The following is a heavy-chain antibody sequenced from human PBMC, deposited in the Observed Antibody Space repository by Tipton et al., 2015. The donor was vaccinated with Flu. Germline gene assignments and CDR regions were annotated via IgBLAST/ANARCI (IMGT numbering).Heavy chain of an antibody. CDR2: ISGYDGDT. V-gene: IGHV1-18*01. Sequence: QVQLVQSGVEVKKPGASVKVSCKASGYTFSNYGITWVRQAPGQGLEWMGWISGYDGDTNYAEKLQGRVTMTTDTSTNTAYMERRSLKSDDTAMYYCARDRGSYNIHLEYHYYYGMDVWGQGTTVTVSS. J-gene: IGHJ6*02. CDR1: GYTFSNYG. CDR3: ARDRGSYNIHLEYHYYYGMDV. D-gene: IGHD1-26*01.